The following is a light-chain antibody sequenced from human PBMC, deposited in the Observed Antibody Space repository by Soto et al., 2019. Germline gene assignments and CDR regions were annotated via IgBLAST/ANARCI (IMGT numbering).Light chain of an antibody. CDR1: SSDVGGYNY. J-gene: IGLJ1*01. V-gene: IGLV2-14*01. CDR2: DVS. CDR3: SSFTSSNTYV. Sequence: SALTQPASVSRSPGHSIAISCTGTSSDVGGYNYVSWYQQHPGKAPKLMIYDVSNRPSGVSNRFSGSKSGNTASLTISGLQAEDEADYYCSSFTSSNTYVFGNGTKVTVL.